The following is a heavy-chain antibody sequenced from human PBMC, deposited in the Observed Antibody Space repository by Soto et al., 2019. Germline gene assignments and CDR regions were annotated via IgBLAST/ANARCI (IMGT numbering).Heavy chain of an antibody. J-gene: IGHJ3*01. Sequence: QVQLVQSWAELKKPGASVNISCAASGFTFSDNLINWVRQVPGQGLEWMGWLNPDTGNTGYSETFQGRGTISRHPSASIAYLELSGLENEDTALYFCARDIQSVGPRANDAFDVWGQGTMITVSS. CDR2: LNPDTGNT. CDR1: GFTFSDNL. V-gene: IGHV1-3*01. CDR3: ARDIQSVGPRANDAFDV. D-gene: IGHD5-18*01.